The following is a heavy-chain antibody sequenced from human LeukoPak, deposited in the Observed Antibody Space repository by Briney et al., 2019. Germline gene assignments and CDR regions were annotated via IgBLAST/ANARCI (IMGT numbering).Heavy chain of an antibody. CDR1: GGSISSYY. V-gene: IGHV4-59*01. D-gene: IGHD6-13*01. Sequence: PSETLSLTCTVSGGSISSYYWSWIRQPPGKGLEWIGYIYYSGSTNYNPSLKSRVTISVDTSKNQFSLKLSSVTAADTAVYYCARGSPKIPLAAAAAQYYYGMDVWGQGTTVTVSS. CDR2: IYYSGST. CDR3: ARGSPKIPLAAAAAQYYYGMDV. J-gene: IGHJ6*02.